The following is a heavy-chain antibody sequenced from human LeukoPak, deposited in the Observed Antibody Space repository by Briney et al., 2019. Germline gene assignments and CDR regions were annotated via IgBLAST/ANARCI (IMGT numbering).Heavy chain of an antibody. D-gene: IGHD4-17*01. CDR1: GYSISSGYY. CDR3: ARYTVTNLLDY. V-gene: IGHV4-38-2*02. CDR2: IHHSGSI. Sequence: SETLSLTCTVSGYSISSGYYWGWIRQPPGKGPEWIGSIHHSGSIYYNPSLKSRVTISIDTSKIRFSLELSSVTAADTAIYYCARYTVTNLLDYWGQGTLVTVSS. J-gene: IGHJ4*02.